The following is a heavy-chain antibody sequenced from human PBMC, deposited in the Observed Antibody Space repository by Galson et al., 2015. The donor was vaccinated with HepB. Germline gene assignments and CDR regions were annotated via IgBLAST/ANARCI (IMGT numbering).Heavy chain of an antibody. CDR1: GFTFSSYG. CDR2: IRYDGSNK. V-gene: IGHV3-30*02. D-gene: IGHD3-10*01. CDR3: AKDLWFGEDPTGDY. Sequence: SLRLSCAASGFTFSSYGMHWVRQAPGKGLEWVAFIRYDGSNKYYADSVKGRFTISRDNSKNTLYLQMNSLRAEDTAVYYCAKDLWFGEDPTGDYWGQGTLVTVSS. J-gene: IGHJ4*02.